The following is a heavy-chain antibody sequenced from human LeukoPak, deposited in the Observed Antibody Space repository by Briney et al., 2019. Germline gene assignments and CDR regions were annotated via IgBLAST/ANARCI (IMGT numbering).Heavy chain of an antibody. CDR1: GYTFTGYY. D-gene: IGHD3-22*01. V-gene: IGHV1-2*02. CDR2: INPNSGGT. J-gene: IGHJ4*02. CDR3: ARDLGYYDSSGYYYDYFDY. Sequence: ASVKVSCKASGYTFTGYYMHWVRQAPGQGLEWMGWINPNSGGTNYAQKFQGRVTMTRDTSISTAYMELSRLRSDDTAVYYCARDLGYYDSSGYYYDYFDYWGQGTLATVSS.